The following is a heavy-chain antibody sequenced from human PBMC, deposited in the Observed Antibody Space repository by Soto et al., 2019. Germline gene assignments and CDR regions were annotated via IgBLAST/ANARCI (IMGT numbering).Heavy chain of an antibody. J-gene: IGHJ4*02. Sequence: PGGSLRLSCAASGFTFSSYAMSWVRQPPGKGLEWVSAISGSGGTTYYADSVKGRFTISRDNSKNTLYLQMNSLRAEDTAVYYCARSYGFGGMMYFDYWGQGTLVTVSS. CDR2: ISGSGGTT. CDR1: GFTFSSYA. D-gene: IGHD3-10*01. CDR3: ARSYGFGGMMYFDY. V-gene: IGHV3-23*01.